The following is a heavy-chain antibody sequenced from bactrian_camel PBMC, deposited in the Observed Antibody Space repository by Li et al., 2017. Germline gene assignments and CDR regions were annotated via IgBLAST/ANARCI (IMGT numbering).Heavy chain of an antibody. CDR3: AARSRVPYGQWTRYPLIDYNY. V-gene: IGHV3S26*01. J-gene: IGHJ4*01. CDR1: GDTYTSYC. Sequence: HVQLVESGGGSVQTGGSLKLSCKAFGDTYTSYCWTWFRQSPGMEREGVASIDSDGSLSYADSVKGRFTISLDNAEKTLYLQMNSLKPEDTAMYYCAARSRVPYGQWTRYPLIDYNYWGQGTQVTVS. D-gene: IGHD3*01. CDR2: IDSDGSL.